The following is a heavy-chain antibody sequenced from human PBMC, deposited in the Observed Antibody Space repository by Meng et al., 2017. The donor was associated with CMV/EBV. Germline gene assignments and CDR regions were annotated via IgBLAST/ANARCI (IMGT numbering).Heavy chain of an antibody. V-gene: IGHV3-30-3*01. J-gene: IGHJ4*02. CDR3: AREGEITIIGYPTFTFDY. CDR2: VSYAGGIT. Sequence: FRYYALHWVRQAPGSGLEWVAVVSYAGGITYYTDSVKGRFTISRDNSKNTMYLQMNSLRPEDTAVYYCAREGEITIIGYPTFTFDYWGLGTLVTVSS. CDR1: FRYYA. D-gene: IGHD3-22*01.